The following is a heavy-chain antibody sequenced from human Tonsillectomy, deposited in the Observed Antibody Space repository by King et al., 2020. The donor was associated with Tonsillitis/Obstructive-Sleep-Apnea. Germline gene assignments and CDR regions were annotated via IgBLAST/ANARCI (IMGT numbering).Heavy chain of an antibody. CDR2: TFSDDTT. V-gene: IGHV3-53*01. CDR3: ASATDRTGTHDF. CDR1: GFSVSAYY. J-gene: IGHJ4*02. D-gene: IGHD1-7*01. Sequence: VQLVESGGGLIQPGGSLRLSCAASGFSVSAYYMSWVRQAPGKGLEWLSVTFSDDTTRYADSVRGRFTISRDTSKNTLYLQMSSLRTEDTAVYYCASATDRTGTHDFWGQGTLVTVSS.